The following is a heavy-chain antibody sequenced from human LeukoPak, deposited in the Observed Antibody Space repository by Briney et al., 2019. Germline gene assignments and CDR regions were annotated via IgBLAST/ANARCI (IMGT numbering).Heavy chain of an antibody. CDR1: GFTFSNAW. CDR2: IKSKTDGGTT. D-gene: IGHD3-10*01. J-gene: IGHJ4*02. CDR3: ARDLGPGIAVYGSGSGDY. Sequence: SGGSLRLSCAASGFTFSNAWMSWVRQAPGKGLEWVGRIKSKTDGGTTDYAAPVKGRFTISRDNSKNTLYLQMNSLRAEDTAVYYCARDLGPGIAVYGSGSGDYWGQGTLVTVSS. V-gene: IGHV3-15*01.